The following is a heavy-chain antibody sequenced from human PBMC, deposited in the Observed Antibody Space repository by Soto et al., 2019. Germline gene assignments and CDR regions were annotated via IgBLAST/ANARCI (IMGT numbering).Heavy chain of an antibody. J-gene: IGHJ6*02. V-gene: IGHV3-33*01. CDR1: GFTFSSYG. CDR2: IWYDGSNK. Sequence: GSLRLSCAASGFTFSSYGMHWVRQAPGKGLEWVAVIWYDGSNKYYADSVKGRFTISRDNSKNTLYLQMNSLRAEDTAVYYCARDGPYYGMDVWGQGTTVTVSS. CDR3: ARDGPYYGMDV.